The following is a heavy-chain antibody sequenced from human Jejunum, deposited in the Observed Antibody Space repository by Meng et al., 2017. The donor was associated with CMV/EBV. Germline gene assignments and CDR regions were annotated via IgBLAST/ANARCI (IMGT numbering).Heavy chain of an antibody. CDR1: GLTFERHW. Sequence: GLTFERHWMTWVRQAPGKGLEWVSIIYSGGTAYYADSVKGRFTISRDNSKNALSLQMGSLRAEDTAVYYCARQTVVAGSYYGMDVWGQGTTVTVSS. CDR3: ARQTVVAGSYYGMDV. CDR2: IYSGGTA. D-gene: IGHD2-2*01. J-gene: IGHJ6*02. V-gene: IGHV3-66*02.